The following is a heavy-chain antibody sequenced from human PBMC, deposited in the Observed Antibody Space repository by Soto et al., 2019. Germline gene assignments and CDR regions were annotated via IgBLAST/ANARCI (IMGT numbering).Heavy chain of an antibody. CDR3: ARHRGPMVRGVISNWFDP. J-gene: IGHJ5*02. V-gene: IGHV4-39*01. Sequence: SETLSLTCTVSGGSISSSSYYWGWIRQPPGKGLEWIGSIHYSGSTYYNPSLKSRVTISVDTSKNQFSLKLGSVTAADTAVYYCARHRGPMVRGVISNWFDPWGQGTLVTVSS. CDR1: GGSISSSSYY. CDR2: IHYSGST. D-gene: IGHD3-10*01.